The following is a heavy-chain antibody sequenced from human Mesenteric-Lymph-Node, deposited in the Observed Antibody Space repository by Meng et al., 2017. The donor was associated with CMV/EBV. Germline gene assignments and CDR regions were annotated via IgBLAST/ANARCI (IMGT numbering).Heavy chain of an antibody. CDR1: GYTFTSYY. J-gene: IGHJ6*02. CDR2: INPSGGST. D-gene: IGHD2-2*02. CDR3: AREPPRDCSSTSCYTTDYNGLDV. Sequence: ASVKVSCKASGYTFTSYYMHWVRQAPGQGLEWMGIINPSGGSTSYAQKFQGRVTMTRDTSTSTVYMELSSLRSEDTAVYYCAREPPRDCSSTSCYTTDYNGLDVWGQGTTVTVSS. V-gene: IGHV1-46*01.